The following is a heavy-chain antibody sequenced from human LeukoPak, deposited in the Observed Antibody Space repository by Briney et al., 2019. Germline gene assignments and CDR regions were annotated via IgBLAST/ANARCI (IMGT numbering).Heavy chain of an antibody. CDR3: AKDGYSSSWRAFDI. CDR1: GGSISSRNYY. V-gene: IGHV4-39*07. J-gene: IGHJ3*02. Sequence: SETLSLTCTVSGGSISSRNYYWGWIRQTPGKGLEWIGSIYSSGSTYYNPSLKSPFTISVDTSKNQFSLKLSSVTAADTALYYCAKDGYSSSWRAFDIWGQGTMVTVSS. CDR2: IYSSGST. D-gene: IGHD6-13*01.